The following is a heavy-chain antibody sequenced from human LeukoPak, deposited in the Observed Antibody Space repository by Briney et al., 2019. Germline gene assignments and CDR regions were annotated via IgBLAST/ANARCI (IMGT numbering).Heavy chain of an antibody. D-gene: IGHD3-16*01. CDR3: ARVGETWLTRQAYYYMDV. Sequence: SETLSLTCTVSGGSFSGYYWTWIRQPTGKALEWIGYFYSSGTTNYNPSLKSRVTISLDTSKNHFSLRLTSVTAADRAVYYCARVGETWLTRQAYYYMDVWGKGTAVTVSS. J-gene: IGHJ6*03. CDR1: GGSFSGYY. CDR2: FYSSGTT. V-gene: IGHV4-59*01.